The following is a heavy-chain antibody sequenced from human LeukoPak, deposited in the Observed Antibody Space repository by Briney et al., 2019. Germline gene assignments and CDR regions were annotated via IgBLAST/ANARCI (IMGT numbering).Heavy chain of an antibody. Sequence: ASVKVSCKVSGYTLTELSMHWVRQAPGKGLEWMGGFDPEDGETIYAQKFQGRVTMTEDTSTDTACMELSSLRSEDTAVYYCATSNYYDSSGYPKFDYWGRGTLVTVSS. V-gene: IGHV1-24*01. J-gene: IGHJ4*02. CDR2: FDPEDGET. D-gene: IGHD3-22*01. CDR1: GYTLTELS. CDR3: ATSNYYDSSGYPKFDY.